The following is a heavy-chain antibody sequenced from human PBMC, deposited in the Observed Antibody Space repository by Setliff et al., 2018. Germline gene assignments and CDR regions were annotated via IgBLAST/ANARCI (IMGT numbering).Heavy chain of an antibody. CDR2: INPDGSTT. Sequence: LRLSCAASGFTFSSYWMHWVRQAPGKGLVWVSRINPDGSTTSYADSVKGRFTISRDNAKNSLYLQMNSLRAEDTATYYCARSENCFSTHCSPYDYWGQGTLVTVSS. J-gene: IGHJ4*02. D-gene: IGHD2-2*01. V-gene: IGHV3-74*01. CDR1: GFTFSSYW. CDR3: ARSENCFSTHCSPYDY.